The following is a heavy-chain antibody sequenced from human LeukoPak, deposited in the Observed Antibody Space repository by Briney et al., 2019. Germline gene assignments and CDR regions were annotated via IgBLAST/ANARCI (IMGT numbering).Heavy chain of an antibody. CDR1: GFTFSTYW. CDR2: IKQYGREK. Sequence: RGSLRLSCAVSGFTFSTYWMSWVRQAPGKGLEGVPNIKQYGREKYYVDSVKGSFTICRDNDKNSLYLQMNSLRAEDTAVYYCARDDNWNYEDYWGQGTLVTVSS. CDR3: ARDDNWNYEDY. D-gene: IGHD1-7*01. V-gene: IGHV3-7*01. J-gene: IGHJ4*02.